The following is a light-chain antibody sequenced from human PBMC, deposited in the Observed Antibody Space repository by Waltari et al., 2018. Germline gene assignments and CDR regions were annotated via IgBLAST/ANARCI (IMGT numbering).Light chain of an antibody. CDR1: NIGSKS. CDR3: ASWDDSLNGHWV. Sequence: SYVVTQSPSVSVAPGETARITCGGDNIGSKSVHWYQQRPGQAPVLVISYDSDRPSGIPGRFSGANSGTSASLAISGLQSEDEADYFCASWDDSLNGHWVFGGGTKVTVL. V-gene: IGLV3-21*01. J-gene: IGLJ3*02. CDR2: YDS.